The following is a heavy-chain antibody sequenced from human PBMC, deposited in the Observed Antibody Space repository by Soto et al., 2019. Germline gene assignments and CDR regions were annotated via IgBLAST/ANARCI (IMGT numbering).Heavy chain of an antibody. CDR2: IWYDGSNK. CDR1: GFTFSSYG. J-gene: IGHJ4*02. Sequence: QVQLVESGGVVVQPGRSLRLSCAASGFTFSSYGMHWVRQAPGKGLEWVAVIWYDGSNKYYADSVKGRFTISRDNSKNTLYLQMNSLRAEDTAVYYCARGRAAGPGMYYFDYWGQGTLVTGSS. V-gene: IGHV3-33*01. D-gene: IGHD6-13*01. CDR3: ARGRAAGPGMYYFDY.